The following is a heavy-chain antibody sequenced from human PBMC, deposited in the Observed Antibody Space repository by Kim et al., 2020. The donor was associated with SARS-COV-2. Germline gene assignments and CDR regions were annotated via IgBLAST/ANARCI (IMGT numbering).Heavy chain of an antibody. D-gene: IGHD3-10*01. Sequence: GGSLRLSCAASGFTFSSYAMHWVRQAPGKGLEWVAVISYDGSNKYYADSVKGRFTISRDNSKNTLYLQMNSLRAEDTAVYYCARERSASYYGSGSSYDPCGQGTLVTVSS. V-gene: IGHV3-30-3*01. CDR2: ISYDGSNK. CDR1: GFTFSSYA. J-gene: IGHJ5*02. CDR3: ARERSASYYGSGSSYDP.